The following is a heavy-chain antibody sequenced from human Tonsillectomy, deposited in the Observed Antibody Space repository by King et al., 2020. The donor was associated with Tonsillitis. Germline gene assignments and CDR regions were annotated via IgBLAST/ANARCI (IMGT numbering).Heavy chain of an antibody. CDR3: VKPSDPVAKGGADGPDL. V-gene: IGHV3-64D*08. CDR2: IDSDGPPI. D-gene: IGHD3-16*01. CDR1: GFAFTTLP. J-gene: IGHJ5*02. Sequence: VQLVESGGGLVQPGGSLRLSCSASGFAFTTLPMYWVRQAPGKTPQFVSAIDSDGPPIFYADSVRARFTISRDNSKYILYLHMRNLKPEDTAVSYCVKPSDPVAKGGADGPDLWGQGTLVTVSS.